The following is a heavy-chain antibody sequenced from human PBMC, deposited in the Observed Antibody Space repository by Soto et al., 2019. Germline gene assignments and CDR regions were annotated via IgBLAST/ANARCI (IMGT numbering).Heavy chain of an antibody. CDR1: GYAFTDHG. D-gene: IGHD2-21*01. CDR3: AKDGDNRHFDD. J-gene: IGHJ4*02. V-gene: IGHV1-18*04. Sequence: ASVKVSCKASGYAFTDHGITWVRQAPGQGLEWMAWISPFNGYTNYAQRFQGRVTLSTDTSTATAYMELSSLTSDDTAVYYCAKDGDNRHFDDWGQGTLVTVAS. CDR2: ISPFNGYT.